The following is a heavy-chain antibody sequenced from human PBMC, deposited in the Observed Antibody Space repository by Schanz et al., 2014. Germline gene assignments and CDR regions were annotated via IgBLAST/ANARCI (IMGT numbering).Heavy chain of an antibody. CDR1: GYTFTTYY. V-gene: IGHV1-46*01. Sequence: QVQLVQSGAEVKKPGASVKVSCKASGYTFTTYYMLWVRQAPGQGLEWMGIVNPSVRGTHFAREFQGRVTVTSDTSTSTVYMELSGLRSEDTAVYYCARDQSPYTNSSDVRYFDYWGQGTLVTVSS. CDR3: ARDQSPYTNSSDVRYFDY. CDR2: VNPSVRGT. J-gene: IGHJ4*02. D-gene: IGHD6-6*01.